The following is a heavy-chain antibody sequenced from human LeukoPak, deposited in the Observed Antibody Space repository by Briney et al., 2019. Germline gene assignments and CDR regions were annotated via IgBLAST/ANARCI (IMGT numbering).Heavy chain of an antibody. CDR3: ARDWCSSTSCYMLVGY. V-gene: IGHV3-21*01. CDR1: GFTFSSYS. J-gene: IGHJ4*02. Sequence: GGSLRLSCAASGFTFSSYSMNWVRQAPGKGLEWVSSISSSSSYIYYADSVKGRFTISRDNAKNSLYLQMNSLRAEDTAVYYCARDWCSSTSCYMLVGYWGQGTLVTVSS. CDR2: ISSSSSYI. D-gene: IGHD2-2*02.